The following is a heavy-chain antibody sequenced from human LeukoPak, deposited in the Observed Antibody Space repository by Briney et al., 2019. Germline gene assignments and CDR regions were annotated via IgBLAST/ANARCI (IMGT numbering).Heavy chain of an antibody. CDR3: ARGLTFGGVIVLLFDY. V-gene: IGHV4-30-4*07. Sequence: PSETLSLTCAVSGGSISSGGYSWSWIRQPPGKGLEWIGYIYYSGSTYYNPSLKSRVTISVDTSKNQFSLKLSSVTAADTAVYYCARGLTFGGVIVLLFDYWGQGTLVTVSS. J-gene: IGHJ4*02. CDR1: GGSISSGGYS. CDR2: IYYSGST. D-gene: IGHD3-16*02.